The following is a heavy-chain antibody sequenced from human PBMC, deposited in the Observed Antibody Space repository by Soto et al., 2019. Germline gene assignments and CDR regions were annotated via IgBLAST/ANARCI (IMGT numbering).Heavy chain of an antibody. V-gene: IGHV3-7*01. CDR2: INQDGSEE. Sequence: EVQLVESGGGLVQPGGSLRLSCAASGFTFSSYWMTWVRQAPGKGLEWVANINQDGSEEYYVDSVKGRFTISRDNAKNSLYLQMNSLRAEDTAVYYCARDRCGTKCPAKDYWGKGTLVTVSS. CDR3: ARDRCGTKCPAKDY. CDR1: GFTFSSYW. J-gene: IGHJ4*02. D-gene: IGHD2-15*01.